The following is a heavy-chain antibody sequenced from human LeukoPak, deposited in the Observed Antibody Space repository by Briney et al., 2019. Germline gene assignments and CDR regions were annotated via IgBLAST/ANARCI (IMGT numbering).Heavy chain of an antibody. CDR1: GGSISSYY. Sequence: SETLSLTCTVSGGSISSYYWSWIRQPAGKGLEWIGRIYTSGSTNYNPSLKSRVTMSVGTSKNQFSLKLSSVTAADTAVYYCARGRSYGWSWVFDYWGQGTLVTVSS. D-gene: IGHD5-18*01. V-gene: IGHV4-4*07. CDR2: IYTSGST. J-gene: IGHJ4*02. CDR3: ARGRSYGWSWVFDY.